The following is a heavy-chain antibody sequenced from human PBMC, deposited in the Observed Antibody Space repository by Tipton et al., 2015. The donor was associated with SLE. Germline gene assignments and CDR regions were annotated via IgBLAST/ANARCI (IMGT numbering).Heavy chain of an antibody. CDR1: GGSISTTSYY. CDR2: IYHDGST. J-gene: IGHJ4*02. CDR3: ARHRGYFTVSDYIDY. Sequence: TLSLTCSASGGSISTTSYYWGWIRQPPGKGLEWIANIYHDGSTYYNPSLKSRVTISVDTSKNQFSLKLTSVTAADTAVFYCARHRGYFTVSDYIDYWGQGTLVTVSS. D-gene: IGHD2-8*01. V-gene: IGHV4-39*07.